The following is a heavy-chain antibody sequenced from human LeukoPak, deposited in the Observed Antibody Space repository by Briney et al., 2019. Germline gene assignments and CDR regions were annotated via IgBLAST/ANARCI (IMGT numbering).Heavy chain of an antibody. CDR1: GYSFNSYG. D-gene: IGHD5-12*01. J-gene: IGHJ4*02. V-gene: IGHV1-18*01. CDR3: VRDPGELIVATTFDY. CDR2: ISASNGNT. Sequence: ASVKVSCKTSGYSFNSYGISWVRQAPGQGLEWMGWISASNGNTKNPQKFQGRLTMTTDSSTSTAYMDLRSLRSDDTAVYYCVRDPGELIVATTFDYWGQGTLVTVSS.